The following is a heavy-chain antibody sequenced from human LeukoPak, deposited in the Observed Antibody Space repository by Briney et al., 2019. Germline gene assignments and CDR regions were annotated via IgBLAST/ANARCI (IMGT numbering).Heavy chain of an antibody. D-gene: IGHD6-6*01. CDR2: ISGSGGST. CDR3: AKPGSSRGIGGRRPTKYYFDY. V-gene: IGHV3-23*01. J-gene: IGHJ4*02. CDR1: GFTFSSDA. Sequence: GGSLRLSCAASGFTFSSDAMSWVRQAPGKGLEWVSAISGSGGSTYYADSVKGRFTISRDNFKNTLYLQMNSLRAGDTAVYYCAKPGSSRGIGGRRPTKYYFDYWGQGTLVTVSS.